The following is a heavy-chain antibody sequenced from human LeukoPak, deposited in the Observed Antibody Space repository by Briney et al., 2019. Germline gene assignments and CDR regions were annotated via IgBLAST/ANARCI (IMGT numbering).Heavy chain of an antibody. CDR2: ISGNNGNT. Sequence: ASVKVSCTASGYTFTTYGISWVRQAPGQGLEWMGWISGNNGNTRYAQKTQGRVSMTTDTSTSTAYMELRSLRSDDTAVYYCAREGLGYCISTSCSAFDYWGQGTLVTVSS. J-gene: IGHJ4*02. V-gene: IGHV1-18*01. CDR3: AREGLGYCISTSCSAFDY. CDR1: GYTFTTYG. D-gene: IGHD2-2*01.